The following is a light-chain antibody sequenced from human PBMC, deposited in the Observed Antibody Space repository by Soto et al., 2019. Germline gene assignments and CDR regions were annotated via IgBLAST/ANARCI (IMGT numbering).Light chain of an antibody. CDR2: AAS. V-gene: IGKV1-27*01. CDR1: QGISNY. J-gene: IGKJ3*01. CDR3: QKYNSAPFT. Sequence: DIQMTQSPSSLSASVGDRVTITCRASQGISNYLAWYQQKPGKVPKLLIYAASTLPSGLPSRFSGSGSGTDFTLTISSLQPEDVATYFYQKYNSAPFTFGPGTKVDIK.